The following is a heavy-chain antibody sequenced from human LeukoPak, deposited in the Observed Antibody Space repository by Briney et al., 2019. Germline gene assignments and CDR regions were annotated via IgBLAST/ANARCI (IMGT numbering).Heavy chain of an antibody. CDR3: ARDLGDGYNTVDY. CDR2: ISSSSSYI. D-gene: IGHD5-24*01. V-gene: IGHV3-21*01. Sequence: GGSLRLSCAASGFTFSSYSMNWVRQAPGKGLEWVSSISSSSSYIYYADSVKGRFTISRDNAKNSLYLQMNSLRAEDTAVYYCARDLGDGYNTVDYWGQGTLVTASS. J-gene: IGHJ4*02. CDR1: GFTFSSYS.